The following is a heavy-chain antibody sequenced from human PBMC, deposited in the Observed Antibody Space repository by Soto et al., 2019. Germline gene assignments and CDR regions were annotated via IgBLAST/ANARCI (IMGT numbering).Heavy chain of an antibody. CDR3: ATTGNYGSGTSFRVDY. Sequence: ASVKVSCKASGYTFTGCYVHWVRQAPGQGLEWMGWINPKSGGTIYPQKFQGRVNMTRDTSISTAYMELSSLRFDDTAVYYCATTGNYGSGTSFRVDYWGQGTLVTVSS. V-gene: IGHV1-2*02. CDR1: GYTFTGCY. D-gene: IGHD3-10*01. CDR2: INPKSGGT. J-gene: IGHJ4*02.